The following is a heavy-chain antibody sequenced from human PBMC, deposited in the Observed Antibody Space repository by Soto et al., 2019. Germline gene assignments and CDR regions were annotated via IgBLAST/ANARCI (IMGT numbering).Heavy chain of an antibody. CDR3: ARVEGGEGSWYYFDY. CDR2: IYHSGST. Sequence: QLQLQESGSGLVKPSQTLSLTCAVSGGSISSGGYSWSWIRQPPGKGLEWIGYIYHSGSTYYNPSLKRRVTIAVDRSKNQFARKLSSVTAADTAVYYCARVEGGEGSWYYFDYWGQGTLVTVSS. V-gene: IGHV4-30-2*01. CDR1: GGSISSGGYS. D-gene: IGHD6-13*01. J-gene: IGHJ4*02.